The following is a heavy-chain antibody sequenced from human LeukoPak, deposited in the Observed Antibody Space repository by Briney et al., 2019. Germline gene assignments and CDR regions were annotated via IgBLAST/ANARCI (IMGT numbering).Heavy chain of an antibody. CDR2: IYTSGST. J-gene: IGHJ5*02. CDR1: GGSLSNYY. Sequence: SETLSLTCTVSGGSLSNYYWSWIRQPAGKGLEWIGRIYTSGSTNYNPSLKSRVTMSVDTYKNQFSLKLTSVTASDTGVYYCTRGLGYYGSGSYVYNWFAPWGQGSLVTVSS. CDR3: TRGLGYYGSGSYVYNWFAP. D-gene: IGHD3-10*01. V-gene: IGHV4-4*07.